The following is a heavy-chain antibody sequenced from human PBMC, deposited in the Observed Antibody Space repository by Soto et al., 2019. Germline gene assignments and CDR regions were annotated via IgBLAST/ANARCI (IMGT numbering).Heavy chain of an antibody. V-gene: IGHV2-5*02. Sequence: SGPTLVKPTQTLTLTCTFSGFSLSTSGVGVGWIRQPPGKALEWLALIYWDDDKRYSPSLKSRLTITKDTSKNQVVLKMTNMDPVETATYYCAHSITMVRGVIWGQPPPMEYWFDPWGQGTLVTVSS. J-gene: IGHJ5*02. CDR2: IYWDDDK. CDR1: GFSLSTSGVG. CDR3: AHSITMVRGVIWGQPPPMEYWFDP. D-gene: IGHD3-10*01.